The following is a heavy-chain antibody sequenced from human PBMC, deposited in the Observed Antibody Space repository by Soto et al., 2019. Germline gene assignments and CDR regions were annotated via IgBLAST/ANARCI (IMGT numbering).Heavy chain of an antibody. CDR1: GYSFTSYW. CDR2: IYPGDSDT. V-gene: IGHV5-51*01. J-gene: IGHJ4*02. CDR3: ARGPGYVSKLTNFAY. Sequence: PGESLKISCKGSGYSFTSYWIGWVRQMPGKGLEWMGIIYPGDSDTRYSPSFQGQVTISADKSISTAYLQWSSLKASDTALYYCARGPGYVSKLTNFAYWGQGTLVTVSS. D-gene: IGHD5-12*01.